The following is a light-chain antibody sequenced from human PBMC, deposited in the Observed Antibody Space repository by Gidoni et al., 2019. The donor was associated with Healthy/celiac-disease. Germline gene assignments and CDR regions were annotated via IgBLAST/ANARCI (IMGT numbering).Light chain of an antibody. Sequence: SYELTQPLPVSVALGQTARITCGGNNIGSKNVHWYQQKPGQAPVLVIYRDSNRPSGIPERFSGSNSGNTATLTISRAQAGDEADYYCQVWDSSTAGVFGGGTKLTVL. CDR2: RDS. J-gene: IGLJ2*01. CDR1: NIGSKN. V-gene: IGLV3-9*01. CDR3: QVWDSSTAGV.